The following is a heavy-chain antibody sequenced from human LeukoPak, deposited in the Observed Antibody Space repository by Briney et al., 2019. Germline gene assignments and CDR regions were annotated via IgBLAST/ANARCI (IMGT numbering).Heavy chain of an antibody. J-gene: IGHJ4*02. CDR1: GYTFTGYY. CDR3: ARGIWLQSVDY. V-gene: IGHV1-2*06. D-gene: IGHD5-24*01. Sequence: ASVKVSCKASGYTFTGYYMHWVRQAPGQGREWMGRINPNSGGTNYAQKFQGRVTMTRDTSISTAYMELNRLRYDDPAVYYCARGIWLQSVDYWGQGTLVTVSS. CDR2: INPNSGGT.